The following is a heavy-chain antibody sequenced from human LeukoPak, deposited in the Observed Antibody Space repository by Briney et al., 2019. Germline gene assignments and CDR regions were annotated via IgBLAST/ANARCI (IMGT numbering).Heavy chain of an antibody. Sequence: GGSLRLSCAASGFTFSSYAMHWVRQAPGKGLEWVAVISYDGSSKYYADSVKGRFTISRDNSKNTLYLQMNSLGAEDTAMYYCARSLAAAGTPFDYWGQGTLVTVSS. CDR2: ISYDGSSK. CDR1: GFTFSSYA. V-gene: IGHV3-30*04. CDR3: ARSLAAAGTPFDY. J-gene: IGHJ4*02. D-gene: IGHD6-13*01.